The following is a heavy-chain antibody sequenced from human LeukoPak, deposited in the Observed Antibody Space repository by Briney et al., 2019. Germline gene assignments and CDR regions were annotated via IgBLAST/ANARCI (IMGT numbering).Heavy chain of an antibody. Sequence: SETLSLTCSLSGGSINSYWWSWIRQPPGRELKWMAYIHHSGETHYNPSLKRRVTISLDTSKNQVSLTLTSVTAADTAVYFCATHVLFDSNHYSYWFDAWGWGTLVTVSA. CDR1: GGSINSYW. D-gene: IGHD5/OR15-5a*01. V-gene: IGHV4-59*08. CDR3: ATHVLFDSNHYSYWFDA. CDR2: IHHSGET. J-gene: IGHJ5*02.